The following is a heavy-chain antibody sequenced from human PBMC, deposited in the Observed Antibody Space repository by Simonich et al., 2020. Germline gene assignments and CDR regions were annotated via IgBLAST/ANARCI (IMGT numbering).Heavy chain of an antibody. Sequence: QVQLQQWGAGLLKPSETLSLTCAVYGGSFSGYYWSWIRQPPGKGLEWIGEINHRGSTNYNPSLQSRVTISVDTSKNQFSLKLSSVTAADTAVYYCARHLQLGPFDYWGQGTLVTVSS. J-gene: IGHJ4*02. V-gene: IGHV4-34*01. CDR1: GGSFSGYY. D-gene: IGHD1-1*01. CDR3: ARHLQLGPFDY. CDR2: INHRGST.